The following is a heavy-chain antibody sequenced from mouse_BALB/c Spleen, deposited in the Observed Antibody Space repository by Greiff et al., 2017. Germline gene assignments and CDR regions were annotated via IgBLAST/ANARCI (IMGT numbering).Heavy chain of an antibody. D-gene: IGHD2-4*01. Sequence: VQLQQPGTELVKPGASVKLSCKASGYTFTSYWMHWVKQRPGQGLEWIGEINPSNGRTNYNEKFKSKATLTVDKSSSTAYMQLSSLTSEDSAVYYCATHYDYDDYAMDYWGQGTSVTVSS. CDR3: ATHYDYDDYAMDY. V-gene: IGHV1S81*02. J-gene: IGHJ4*01. CDR1: GYTFTSYW. CDR2: INPSNGRT.